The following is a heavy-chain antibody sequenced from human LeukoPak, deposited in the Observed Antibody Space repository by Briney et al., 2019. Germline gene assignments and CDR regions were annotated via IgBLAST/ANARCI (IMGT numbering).Heavy chain of an antibody. D-gene: IGHD3-22*01. CDR2: IKQDGSEK. J-gene: IGHJ4*02. V-gene: IGHV3-7*01. CDR1: GFTFSSYW. Sequence: GGSLRLSCAASGFTFSSYWMSWVRQAPGKGLGWVANIKQDGSEKYYVDSVKGRFTISRDNAKNSLYLQMNSLRAEDTAVYYCARDPPYYYDSSGFWGQGTLVTVSS. CDR3: ARDPPYYYDSSGF.